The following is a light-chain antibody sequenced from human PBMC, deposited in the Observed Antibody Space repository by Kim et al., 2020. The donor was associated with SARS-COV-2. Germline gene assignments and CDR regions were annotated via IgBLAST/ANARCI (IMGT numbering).Light chain of an antibody. CDR1: QSLSINY. CDR2: GAS. CDR3: QQYGSSPWT. J-gene: IGKJ1*01. V-gene: IGKV3-20*01. Sequence: EIVLTQSPGTLSLSPVERATLSCRASQSLSINYLAWYQQTPGQAPRLVIYGASSRAAGIPDRFSGSGSGTDFTLTISRLEPDDFAVYYCQQYGSSPWTFGPGTKVDIK.